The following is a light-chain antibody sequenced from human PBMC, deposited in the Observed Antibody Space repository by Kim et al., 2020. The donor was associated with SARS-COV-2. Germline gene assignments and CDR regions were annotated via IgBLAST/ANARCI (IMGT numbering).Light chain of an antibody. CDR2: AAS. CDR3: QQSDTAPYT. J-gene: IGKJ2*01. CDR1: QSISGY. Sequence: SASVGDRVTMTCRASQSISGYLNWYQQKPGKAPNLLIYAASNLQDGVPSRFSGSGFGTDFTLTIRSLQPEDLATYYCQQSDTAPYTFGQGTKLEI. V-gene: IGKV1-39*01.